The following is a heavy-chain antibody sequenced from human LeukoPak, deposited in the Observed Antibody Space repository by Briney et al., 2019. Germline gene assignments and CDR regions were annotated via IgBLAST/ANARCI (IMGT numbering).Heavy chain of an antibody. J-gene: IGHJ4*02. CDR2: IYYNGDT. Sequence: PSETLSLTCTVSGGSINSYYWTWIRQPPGKGLEWIGYIYYNGDTNYNPSLKSRVTISVDTSKNQFSLRVNSVTAADTAAYSCARGLGGYTSPIDYWGQGTLVTVSS. CDR1: GGSINSYY. D-gene: IGHD3-16*02. CDR3: ARGLGGYTSPIDY. V-gene: IGHV4-59*01.